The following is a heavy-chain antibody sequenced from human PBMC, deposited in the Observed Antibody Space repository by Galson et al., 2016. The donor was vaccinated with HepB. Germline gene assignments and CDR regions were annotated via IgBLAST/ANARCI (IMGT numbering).Heavy chain of an antibody. Sequence: SLRLSCAASGFTFTSYGMHWVRQAPGKGLEWVAAIYYDGSNKYYADSVKGRFTISRDNSKNTLDLQMNSLRAEDTAVYYCAKDSLVYAIDPHYGMDVWGQGTTGTVSS. V-gene: IGHV3-30*18. D-gene: IGHD2-8*01. J-gene: IGHJ6*02. CDR2: IYYDGSNK. CDR1: GFTFTSYG. CDR3: AKDSLVYAIDPHYGMDV.